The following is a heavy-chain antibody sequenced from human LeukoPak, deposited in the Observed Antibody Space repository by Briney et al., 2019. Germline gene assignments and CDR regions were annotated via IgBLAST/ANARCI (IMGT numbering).Heavy chain of an antibody. CDR1: GFTLSNAW. Sequence: PGGSLRLSCAASGFTLSNAWMSWVPQPPGKGLECVGRIKSKTDDGTTDYAAPVKGRFTISRDDSKNTLYLQMNSLKTEDTAVYYCTTELYSSSWYNWFDPWGQGTLVTVSS. D-gene: IGHD6-13*01. CDR3: TTELYSSSWYNWFDP. CDR2: IKSKTDDGTT. J-gene: IGHJ5*02. V-gene: IGHV3-15*01.